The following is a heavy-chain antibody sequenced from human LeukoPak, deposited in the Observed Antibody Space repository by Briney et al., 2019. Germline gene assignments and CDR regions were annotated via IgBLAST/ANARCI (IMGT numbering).Heavy chain of an antibody. CDR3: ARVSGGSGSYGDFDY. CDR2: IIPIFGTA. J-gene: IGHJ4*02. D-gene: IGHD3-10*01. Sequence: GSSVKVSYKASGGAFSSYAISWVRQAPGQGLEWMGRIIPIFGTANYTQKFQSRVTITTEESTSTAYMELSSLRSEDTAVYYCARVSGGSGSYGDFDYWGQGTLVTVSS. CDR1: GGAFSSYA. V-gene: IGHV1-69*05.